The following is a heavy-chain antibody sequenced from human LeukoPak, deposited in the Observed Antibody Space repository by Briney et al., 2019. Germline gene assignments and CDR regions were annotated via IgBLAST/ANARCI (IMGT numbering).Heavy chain of an antibody. CDR2: IYPGDSDT. V-gene: IGHV5-51*01. Sequence: GESLKISCKGSGYSFTSYWISWVRQMPGKRLEWMGIIYPGDSDTRYSPSFQGQVTISADKSISTAYLQWSSLKASDTAMYYCASAVGQWLGAYYFDYWGQGTLVTVSS. J-gene: IGHJ4*02. D-gene: IGHD6-19*01. CDR1: GYSFTSYW. CDR3: ASAVGQWLGAYYFDY.